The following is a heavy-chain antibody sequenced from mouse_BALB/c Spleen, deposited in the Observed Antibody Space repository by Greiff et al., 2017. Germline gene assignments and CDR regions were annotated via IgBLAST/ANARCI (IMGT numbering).Heavy chain of an antibody. D-gene: IGHD2-1*01. CDR3: AKSTMGLYYYAMDY. J-gene: IGHJ4*01. CDR1: GFTFSSYA. Sequence: EVKLMESGGGLVKPGGSLKLSCAASGFTFSSYAMSWVRQTPEKRLEWVASISSGGSTYYPDSVKGRFTISRDNARNILYLQMSSLRSEDTAMYYCAKSTMGLYYYAMDYWGQGTSVTVSS. V-gene: IGHV5-6-5*01. CDR2: ISSGGST.